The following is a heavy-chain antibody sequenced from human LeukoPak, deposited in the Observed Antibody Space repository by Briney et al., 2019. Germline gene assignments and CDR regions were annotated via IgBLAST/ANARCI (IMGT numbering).Heavy chain of an antibody. CDR2: ISYDGSNK. CDR3: ARHGPGHSSSWGTYYYYYYMDV. J-gene: IGHJ6*03. V-gene: IGHV3-30*04. Sequence: GGSLRLSCAASGFTFSSYAMHWVRQAPGKGLEWVAVISYDGSNKYYADSVKGRFTISRDNSKNTLYLQMNSLRAEDTAVYYCARHGPGHSSSWGTYYYYYYMDVWGKGTTVTISS. CDR1: GFTFSSYA. D-gene: IGHD6-13*01.